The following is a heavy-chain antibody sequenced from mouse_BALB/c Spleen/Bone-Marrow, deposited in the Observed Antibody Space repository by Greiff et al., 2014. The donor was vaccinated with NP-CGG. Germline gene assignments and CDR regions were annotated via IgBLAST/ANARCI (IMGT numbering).Heavy chain of an antibody. CDR1: GFSLTSYG. J-gene: IGHJ4*01. D-gene: IGHD1-1*01. CDR2: ICGDGNT. V-gene: IGHV2-9*02. Sequence: VMLVQSGPGLVAPSQSLSISCTVSGFSLTSYGVHWVRQPPGKGLEWLGVICGDGNTNYYSAHMSRLGISKDNSEGQVFLKMTSLQTDDTAMYYCARISTDAGAMDYWGQGTSVTVSS. CDR3: ARISTDAGAMDY.